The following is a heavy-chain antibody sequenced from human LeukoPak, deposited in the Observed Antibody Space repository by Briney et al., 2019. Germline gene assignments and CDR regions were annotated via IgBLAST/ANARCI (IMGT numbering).Heavy chain of an antibody. CDR2: IYTSGST. Sequence: PSETLSLTCTVSGGSISSYCWNWIRQPPAPGMERIGRIYTSGSTNYNPSLKSRVTMSVDTSKNQFSLKLSSVTAADTAVYYCARDRPIDFWSGYSLDYWGQGTLVTVSS. D-gene: IGHD3-3*01. CDR3: ARDRPIDFWSGYSLDY. CDR1: GGSISSYC. V-gene: IGHV4-4*07. J-gene: IGHJ4*02.